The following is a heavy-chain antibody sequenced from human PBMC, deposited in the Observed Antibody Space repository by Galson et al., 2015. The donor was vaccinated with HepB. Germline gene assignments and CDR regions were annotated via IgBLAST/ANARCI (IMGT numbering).Heavy chain of an antibody. CDR1: GYTFTSYV. CDR3: ARLGIAVAGTGRRAFDI. Sequence: SVKVSCKASGYTFTSYVMNWVRQAPGQGLEWMGWINTNTGNPTYAQGFTGRFVFSLDTSVSTAYLQISSLKAEDTAVYYCARLGIAVAGTGRRAFDIWGQGTMVTVSS. CDR2: INTNTGNP. D-gene: IGHD6-19*01. V-gene: IGHV7-4-1*02. J-gene: IGHJ3*02.